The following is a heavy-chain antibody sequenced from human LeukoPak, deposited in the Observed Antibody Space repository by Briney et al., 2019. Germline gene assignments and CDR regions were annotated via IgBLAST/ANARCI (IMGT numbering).Heavy chain of an antibody. J-gene: IGHJ4*02. CDR1: GFTFSNAW. V-gene: IGHV3-15*01. Sequence: GGSLRLSCAASGFTFSNAWMSWVRQAPGKGLEWVGRIKSKTDGGTTDYAAPVKGRFTISRDDSKNTLYLQMNSLKTEDTAVYYCTTDQAWSAGDYLSDYWGQGTLVTVSS. CDR3: TTDQAWSAGDYLSDY. CDR2: IKSKTDGGTT. D-gene: IGHD4-17*01.